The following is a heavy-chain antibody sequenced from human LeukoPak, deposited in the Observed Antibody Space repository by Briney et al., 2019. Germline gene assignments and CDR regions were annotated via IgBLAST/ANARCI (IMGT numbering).Heavy chain of an antibody. CDR2: ISGSGGST. V-gene: IGHV3-23*01. Sequence: GGSLRLSCAASGFTFSSYGMSWVRQAPGKGLEWVSAISGSGGSTYYADSVKGRFTISRDNSKNTLYLQMNSLRAEDTAVYYCAKDKRARTSAGTLDYCGQGTLVTVSS. CDR1: GFTFSSYG. D-gene: IGHD6-19*01. CDR3: AKDKRARTSAGTLDY. J-gene: IGHJ4*02.